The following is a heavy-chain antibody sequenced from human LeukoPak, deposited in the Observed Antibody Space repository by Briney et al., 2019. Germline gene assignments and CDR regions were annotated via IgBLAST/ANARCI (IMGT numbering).Heavy chain of an antibody. D-gene: IGHD6-13*01. CDR3: ARDGTAVGINYDY. V-gene: IGHV3-21*04. CDR2: ISSSSSYI. Sequence: PGGSLRLSCAASGFIFSSYNMNWVRQAPGKGLEWVSSISSSSSYIYYADSVKGRFTISRDNAKNSLYLQMNSLRAEDTAVYYCARDGTAVGINYDYWGQGTLVTVSS. J-gene: IGHJ4*02. CDR1: GFIFSSYN.